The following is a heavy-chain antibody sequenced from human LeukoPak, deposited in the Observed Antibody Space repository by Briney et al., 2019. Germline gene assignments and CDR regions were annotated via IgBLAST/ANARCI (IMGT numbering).Heavy chain of an antibody. CDR1: GFTFSSYW. J-gene: IGHJ4*02. CDR2: INSDGSST. D-gene: IGHD3-3*01. CDR3: AKDGDYDFWSGSRDFDY. V-gene: IGHV3-74*01. Sequence: GGSLRLSCAASGFTFSSYWMHWVRQAPGKGLVWVSRINSDGSSTSYADSVKGRFTISRDNSKNTLYLQMNSLRAEDTAVYYCAKDGDYDFWSGSRDFDYWGQGTLVTVSS.